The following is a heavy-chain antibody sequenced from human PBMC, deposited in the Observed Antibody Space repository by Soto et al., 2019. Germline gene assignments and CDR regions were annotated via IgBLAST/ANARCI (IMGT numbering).Heavy chain of an antibody. V-gene: IGHV3-66*01. D-gene: IGHD4-17*01. Sequence: EVQLVESGGGLVQPGGSLRLSCAASGFTVSSNYMSWVRQAPGKGLEWVSVIYSGGSTYYADSVKGRFTISRDNSKNTLYLQMNSLRAEDTAVYYCARDRYGDAAPNAFDIWGQGKMVTVSS. CDR1: GFTVSSNY. CDR2: IYSGGST. J-gene: IGHJ3*02. CDR3: ARDRYGDAAPNAFDI.